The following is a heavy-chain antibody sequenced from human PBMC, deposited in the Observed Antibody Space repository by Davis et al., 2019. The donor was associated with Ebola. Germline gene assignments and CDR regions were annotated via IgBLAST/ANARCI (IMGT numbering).Heavy chain of an antibody. J-gene: IGHJ4*02. D-gene: IGHD4-23*01. CDR1: GFTFSDHY. CDR2: ITSSGHNQ. V-gene: IGHV3-11*04. CDR3: ARWSRGNALDS. Sequence: GESLKISCDASGFTFSDHYFSWIRQAPGKGLDWVSYITSSGHNQFYSDSVKGRFTISRDNARDSGYLQMNSLTADDTAVYYCARWSRGNALDSWGQGAQVTVSS.